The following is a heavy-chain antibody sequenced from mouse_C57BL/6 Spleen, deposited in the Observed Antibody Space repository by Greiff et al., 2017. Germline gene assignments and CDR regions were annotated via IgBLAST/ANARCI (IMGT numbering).Heavy chain of an antibody. CDR2: IDPSDSYT. CDR3: ARRGVVATGYFDY. D-gene: IGHD1-1*01. J-gene: IGHJ2*01. CDR1: GYTFTSYW. V-gene: IGHV1-69*01. Sequence: VQLQQPGAELVMPGASVKLSCKASGYTFTSYWMHWVKQRPGQGLEWIGEIDPSDSYTNYNQKFKGKSTLTVDKSSSTAYMQRSSLTSEDSAVYYCARRGVVATGYFDYWGQGTTLTVSS.